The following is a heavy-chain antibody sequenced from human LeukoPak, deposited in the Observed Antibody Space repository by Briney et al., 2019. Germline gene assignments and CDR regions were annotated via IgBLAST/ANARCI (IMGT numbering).Heavy chain of an antibody. J-gene: IGHJ4*02. D-gene: IGHD4-17*01. Sequence: PGGSLRLSCAASGFTFSSYWMSWVRQAPEKGLEWVANIKQDGSEKYYVDSVKGRFTISRDNAKNSLYLQMNSLRAEDTAVYYCARDYYDYGDYGDYWGQGTLVTVSS. CDR3: ARDYYDYGDYGDY. V-gene: IGHV3-7*01. CDR2: IKQDGSEK. CDR1: GFTFSSYW.